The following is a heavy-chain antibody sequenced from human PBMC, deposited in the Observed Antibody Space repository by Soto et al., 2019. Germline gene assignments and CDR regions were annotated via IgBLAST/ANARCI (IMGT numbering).Heavy chain of an antibody. D-gene: IGHD6-6*01. Sequence: ASVKVCCKASGYTFTRSGISWVRQAPGQGLEWMGWISTYNGDTNYAQNFQGRVTMTTDTSTSTAYLELRSLRSDDTAVYYCARAGAAPYYYYGMDVWGQGTTVTVSS. CDR2: ISTYNGDT. V-gene: IGHV1-18*01. CDR1: GYTFTRSG. CDR3: ARAGAAPYYYYGMDV. J-gene: IGHJ6*02.